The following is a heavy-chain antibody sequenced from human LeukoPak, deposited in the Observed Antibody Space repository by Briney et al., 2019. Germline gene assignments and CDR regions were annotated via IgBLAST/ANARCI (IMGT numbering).Heavy chain of an antibody. Sequence: PSETLSLTCTVSGGSISSSSYYWGWIRQPPGKGLEWIGSIYYSGSTYYDPSLKSRVTISVDTSKNQFSLKLRSATAADTAVYYCARGLGGGSGSTYYYYYMDVWGKGTTVTISS. V-gene: IGHV4-39*07. CDR2: IYYSGST. D-gene: IGHD3-10*01. CDR3: ARGLGGGSGSTYYYYYMDV. J-gene: IGHJ6*03. CDR1: GGSISSSSYY.